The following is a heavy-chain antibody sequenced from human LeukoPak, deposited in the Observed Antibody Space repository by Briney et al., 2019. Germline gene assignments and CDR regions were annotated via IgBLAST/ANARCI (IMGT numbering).Heavy chain of an antibody. V-gene: IGHV1-18*01. CDR1: GYTFTSYG. Sequence: GESLKISCKASGYTFTSYGISWVRQAPGQGLEWMGWISAYNGNTNYAQKLQGRVTMTTDTSTSTAYMELRSLRSDDTAVYYCARGLQYYYDSSGYVDAFDIWGQGTMVTVSS. D-gene: IGHD3-22*01. J-gene: IGHJ3*02. CDR2: ISAYNGNT. CDR3: ARGLQYYYDSSGYVDAFDI.